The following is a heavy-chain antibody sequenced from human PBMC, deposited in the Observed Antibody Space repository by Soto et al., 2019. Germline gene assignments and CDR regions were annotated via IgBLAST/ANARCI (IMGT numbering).Heavy chain of an antibody. J-gene: IGHJ3*02. CDR3: ASAPEFRYNWNGDAFDI. CDR1: GFTFSAYY. CDR2: ISSSGSTI. V-gene: IGHV3-11*01. Sequence: PGGSLRLSVPASGFTFSAYYMSWIAKPPGKGLEWVSYISSSGSTIYYADSVKGRFTISRDNAKNSLYLQMNSLRAEDTAVYYCASAPEFRYNWNGDAFDIWGQGTMVTVSS. D-gene: IGHD1-1*01.